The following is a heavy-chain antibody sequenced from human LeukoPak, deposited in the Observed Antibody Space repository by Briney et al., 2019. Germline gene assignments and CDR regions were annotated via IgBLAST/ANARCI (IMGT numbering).Heavy chain of an antibody. Sequence: GGSLRLSCAASGFTFSSYWMSWVRQAPGKGLEWVANIKQDGSVKYYVDSVKGRFTISRDNAKNSLYLQMNSLRAEDTAVYYCARVMGEYSSSGTYYFDYWGQGTLVTVSS. J-gene: IGHJ4*02. D-gene: IGHD6-6*01. V-gene: IGHV3-7*01. CDR2: IKQDGSVK. CDR3: ARVMGEYSSSGTYYFDY. CDR1: GFTFSSYW.